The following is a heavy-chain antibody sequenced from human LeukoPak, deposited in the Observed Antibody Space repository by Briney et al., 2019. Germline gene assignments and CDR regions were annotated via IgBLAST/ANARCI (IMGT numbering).Heavy chain of an antibody. CDR2: ISWNSGST. Sequence: PGGSLRLSCAAFGFTFDDYAMHWVRQAPGKGLEWVSGISWNSGSTGYADSVKGRFTISRDNAKNSLYLQMNSLRAEDTALYYCAKAGNSYGYFFDYWGQGTLVTVSS. J-gene: IGHJ4*02. CDR1: GFTFDDYA. V-gene: IGHV3-9*01. CDR3: AKAGNSYGYFFDY. D-gene: IGHD5-18*01.